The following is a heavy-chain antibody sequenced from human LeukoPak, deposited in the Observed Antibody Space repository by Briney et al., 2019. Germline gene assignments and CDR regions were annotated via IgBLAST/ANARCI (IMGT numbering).Heavy chain of an antibody. CDR1: GFTFSSAW. Sequence: GGSLRLSCAASGFTFSSAWMTWVRQAPGKGLEWVGHIKNKTNGGTTDYAAPVKGRFIISIDDSKNTLYLQMNSLRTEDTAVYYCARGFCSSAYCYQGPFDFWGQGTLVTVSS. CDR3: ARGFCSSAYCYQGPFDF. V-gene: IGHV3-15*01. CDR2: IKNKTNGGTT. J-gene: IGHJ4*02. D-gene: IGHD2-2*01.